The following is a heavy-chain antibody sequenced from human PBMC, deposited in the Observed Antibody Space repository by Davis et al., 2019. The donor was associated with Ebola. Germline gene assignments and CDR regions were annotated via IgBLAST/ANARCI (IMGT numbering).Heavy chain of an antibody. CDR3: ARRVPCSSTSCNRHFDI. Sequence: GGSLRLSCAASGFTFSSYSINWVRQAPGKGLEWVSSISGGSGYIYYADSVKGRFTISRDNAKNSLYLQMSSLRAEDTAVYYCARRVPCSSTSCNRHFDIWGQGTMVTVSS. J-gene: IGHJ3*02. D-gene: IGHD2-2*01. CDR1: GFTFSSYS. CDR2: ISGGSGYI. V-gene: IGHV3-21*01.